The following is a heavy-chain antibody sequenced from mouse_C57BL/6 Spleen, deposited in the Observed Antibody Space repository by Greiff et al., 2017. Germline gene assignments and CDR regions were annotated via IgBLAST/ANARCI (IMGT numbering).Heavy chain of an antibody. V-gene: IGHV5-6*02. Sequence: EVKVVESGGDLVKPGGSLKLSCAASGFTFSSYGMSWVRQTPDKRLEWVATISSGGSYTYYPDSVKGRFTISRDNAKNTLYLQMSSLKSEDTAMYYCARRAYGSSYPYYFDYWGQGTTLTVSS. CDR1: GFTFSSYG. D-gene: IGHD1-1*01. J-gene: IGHJ2*01. CDR2: ISSGGSYT. CDR3: ARRAYGSSYPYYFDY.